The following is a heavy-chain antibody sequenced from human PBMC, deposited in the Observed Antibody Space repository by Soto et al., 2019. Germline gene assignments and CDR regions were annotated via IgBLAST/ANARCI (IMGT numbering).Heavy chain of an antibody. Sequence: QITLKESGPSLLRPTQTLTLTCTYSGFSLSSSGVGVGWVRQPPGKAREWLTFMYWDDDKRNHLSLKTRLTITPDTSNNQVVLTMPNMDPADTATYYCARLVVAGITDYCASWGQGTLVIVSS. CDR3: ARLVVAGITDYCAS. D-gene: IGHD6-19*01. V-gene: IGHV2-5*02. J-gene: IGHJ4*02. CDR1: GFSLSSSGVG. CDR2: MYWDDDK.